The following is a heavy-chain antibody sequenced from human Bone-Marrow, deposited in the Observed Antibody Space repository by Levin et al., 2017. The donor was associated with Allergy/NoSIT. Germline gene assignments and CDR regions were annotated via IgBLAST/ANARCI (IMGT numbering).Heavy chain of an antibody. D-gene: IGHD3-16*01. V-gene: IGHV4-4*02. CDR3: ARANYGNQFDY. Sequence: SQTLSLTCAVSGDSVSRSSWWNWVRQPPGKGLEWIGEIYRTGLSNYNPSLKSRVTMSVDTSNNQFSLRLTSVTAADTAIYFCARANYGNQFDYWGPGTLVTVSS. CDR2: IYRTGLS. J-gene: IGHJ4*02. CDR1: GDSVSRSSW.